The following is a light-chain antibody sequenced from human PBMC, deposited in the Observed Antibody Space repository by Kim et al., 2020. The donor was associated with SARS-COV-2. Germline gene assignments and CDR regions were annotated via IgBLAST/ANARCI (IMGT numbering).Light chain of an antibody. Sequence: SVGDRFTITCRASQSISSYLNWYQQKPGKAPKLLIYAASSLQSGVPSRFSGSGSGTDFTLTISSLQPEDFATYYCQQSYSTPPEDSFGQGTKLEI. J-gene: IGKJ2*03. V-gene: IGKV1-39*01. CDR2: AAS. CDR3: QQSYSTPPEDS. CDR1: QSISSY.